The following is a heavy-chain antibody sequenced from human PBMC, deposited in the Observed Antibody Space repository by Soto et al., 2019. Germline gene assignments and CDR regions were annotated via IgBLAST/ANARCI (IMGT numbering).Heavy chain of an antibody. D-gene: IGHD3-22*01. CDR3: ATPLSSGYYWAY. V-gene: IGHV3-74*01. CDR2: INGDGSRT. Sequence: PGGSVRLSCAASGFTFSSYWMHWVRQAPGKGLVWVSRINGDGSRTNYADSVKGRFTISRDNAKNTLYLQMNSLRAEDTAEYYCATPLSSGYYWAYWGQGTLVTVSS. CDR1: GFTFSSYW. J-gene: IGHJ4*02.